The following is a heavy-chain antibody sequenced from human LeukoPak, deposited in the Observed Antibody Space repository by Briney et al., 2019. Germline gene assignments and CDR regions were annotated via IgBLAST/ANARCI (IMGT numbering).Heavy chain of an antibody. D-gene: IGHD2-2*01. Sequence: PGGSLRLSCAASGFTFSSYAMSWVRQAPGKGLEWVSAISGSGGSTYYADSVKGRFTISRDNSKNTLYLQMNSLRAEDTAVYYCVKRRTHIVVVPAAIGAFDIWGQGTMVTVSS. J-gene: IGHJ3*02. CDR2: ISGSGGST. V-gene: IGHV3-23*01. CDR1: GFTFSSYA. CDR3: VKRRTHIVVVPAAIGAFDI.